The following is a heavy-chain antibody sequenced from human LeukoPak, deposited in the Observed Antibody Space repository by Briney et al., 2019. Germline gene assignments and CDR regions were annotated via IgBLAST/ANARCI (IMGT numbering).Heavy chain of an antibody. CDR1: SGSISGYY. J-gene: IGHJ3*02. D-gene: IGHD3-10*01. CDR2: IAYSGST. V-gene: IGHV4-59*01. CDR3: ARDSRRELVHGFDI. Sequence: SETLSLTCNVSSGSISGYYWTWLRQPPGKGLEWIGYIAYSGSTNYNPSLKSRIIISVDTSKSQFSLKLTSVTAADTAVYYCARDSRRELVHGFDIWGQGTMVTVSA.